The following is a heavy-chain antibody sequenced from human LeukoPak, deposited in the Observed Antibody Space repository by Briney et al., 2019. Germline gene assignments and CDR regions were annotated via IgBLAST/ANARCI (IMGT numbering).Heavy chain of an antibody. V-gene: IGHV4-59*01. CDR1: GGSISSYY. CDR2: IYYSGST. D-gene: IGHD3-22*01. CDR3: ARVYYYDSSGYRSPLYYYYYMDV. Sequence: SETLSLTCTVSGGSISSYYWSWIRQPPGKGLEWIGYIYYSGSTNYNPSLKSRVTISVDPSKNQFSLKLSSVTAADTAVYYCARVYYYDSSGYRSPLYYYYYMDVWGKGTTVTVSS. J-gene: IGHJ6*03.